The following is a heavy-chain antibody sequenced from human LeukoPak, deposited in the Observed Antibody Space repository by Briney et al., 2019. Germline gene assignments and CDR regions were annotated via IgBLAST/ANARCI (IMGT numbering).Heavy chain of an antibody. CDR1: GYTLTELS. J-gene: IGHJ5*02. Sequence: ASVKVSCKVSGYTLTELSMHWVRQAPRKGLEWMGGFDPEDGETIYAQKFQGRVTMTEDTSTDTAYMELSSLRSEDTAVYYCATERGNYYGSGSYSWWFDPWGQGTLVTVSS. CDR2: FDPEDGET. V-gene: IGHV1-24*01. CDR3: ATERGNYYGSGSYSWWFDP. D-gene: IGHD3-10*01.